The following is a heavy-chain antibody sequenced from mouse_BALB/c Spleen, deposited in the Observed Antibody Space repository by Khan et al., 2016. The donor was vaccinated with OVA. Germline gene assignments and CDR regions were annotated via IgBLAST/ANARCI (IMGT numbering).Heavy chain of an antibody. CDR2: INTYTGEP. CDR1: GYTFTNYG. V-gene: IGHV9-1*02. J-gene: IGHJ1*01. CDR3: ARIASYGYSDV. Sequence: LVESGPELKKPGETVKISCKASGYTFTNYGMNWVKQAPGKGLKWMGWINTYTGEPTYADDFKGRFVFSLETSASTAYLQISNLTNEDMTTYFCARIASYGYSDVWGAGTTVTVSA.